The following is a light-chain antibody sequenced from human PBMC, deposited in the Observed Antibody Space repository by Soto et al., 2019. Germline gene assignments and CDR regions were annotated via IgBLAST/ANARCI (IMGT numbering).Light chain of an antibody. CDR1: QSVLYSSNNQNY. CDR2: WAS. V-gene: IGKV4-1*01. Sequence: DIVMTQSPDSLAVSLGERATINCKSSQSVLYSSNNQNYLAWYQQKPGQPPKLLIYWASTRESGVPDRFSGSGSGTDFTLTISSLQAEDVAVYYCQQYYSPPLTFGGGTKGEIK. J-gene: IGKJ4*01. CDR3: QQYYSPPLT.